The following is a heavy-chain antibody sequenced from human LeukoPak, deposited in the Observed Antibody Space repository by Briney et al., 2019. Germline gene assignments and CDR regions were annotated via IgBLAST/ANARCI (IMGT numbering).Heavy chain of an antibody. D-gene: IGHD3-3*01. CDR3: ARDNAPNYDFWSGLEGDNWFDP. Sequence: GGSLRLSCAAFGFTFSSYWMHWVRQAPGKGLVWVSRINSDGSSTSYADSVKGRFTISRDNAKNTLYLQMNSLRAEDTAVYYCARDNAPNYDFWSGLEGDNWFDPWGQGTLVTVSS. V-gene: IGHV3-74*01. CDR2: INSDGSST. J-gene: IGHJ5*02. CDR1: GFTFSSYW.